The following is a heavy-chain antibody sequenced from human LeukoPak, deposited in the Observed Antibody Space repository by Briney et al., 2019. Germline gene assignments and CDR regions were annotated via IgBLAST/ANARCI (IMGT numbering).Heavy chain of an antibody. Sequence: GGSLRLSCAASGFIFSNYAMSWVRQAPGKGLEWVSVISSSGGITYYADSVKGRFTISRDNSKSTLYLQMNSLRAEDTAVYYCARGGADCSSTSCYVGGNGGNPWGQGTLVTVSS. D-gene: IGHD2-2*01. V-gene: IGHV3-23*01. CDR3: ARGGADCSSTSCYVGGNGGNP. J-gene: IGHJ5*02. CDR1: GFIFSNYA. CDR2: ISSSGGIT.